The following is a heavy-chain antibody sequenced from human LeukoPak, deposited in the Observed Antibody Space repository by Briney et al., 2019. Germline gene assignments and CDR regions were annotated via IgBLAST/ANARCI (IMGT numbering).Heavy chain of an antibody. CDR2: ISSSGSTI. J-gene: IGHJ6*02. V-gene: IGHV3-48*04. CDR3: ARTPADDYVWGSYRHYYYYGMDV. D-gene: IGHD3-16*02. CDR1: GFTFSIYS. Sequence: PGGSLRLSCAASGFTFSIYSMNWVRQAPGKGLEWVSYISSSGSTIYYADSVKGRFTISRDNAKNSLYLQMNSLIAEDTAVYYCARTPADDYVWGSYRHYYYYGMDVWGQGTTVTVSS.